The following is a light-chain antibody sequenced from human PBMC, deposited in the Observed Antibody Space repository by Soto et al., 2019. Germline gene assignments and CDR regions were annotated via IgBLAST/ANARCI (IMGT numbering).Light chain of an antibody. J-gene: IGLJ2*01. CDR3: TSYTAFSTDIL. Sequence: QSVLTQPASVSGSPGQSITISCTGTSSNVGNYNFVSWYQHHAGTAPKLIIYQVTNPPSGVSDRFSGSKSGDTASLTISGLQAEDEADYYCTSYTAFSTDILFGGGTKLTVL. V-gene: IGLV2-14*01. CDR1: SSNVGNYNF. CDR2: QVT.